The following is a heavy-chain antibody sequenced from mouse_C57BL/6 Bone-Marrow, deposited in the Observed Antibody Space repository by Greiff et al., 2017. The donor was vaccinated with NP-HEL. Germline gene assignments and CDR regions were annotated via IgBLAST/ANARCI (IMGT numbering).Heavy chain of an antibody. V-gene: IGHV1-69*01. CDR3: AREGYSNYGHYYAMDY. CDR2: IDPSDSYT. Sequence: QVQLQQPGAELVMPGASVKLSCKASGYTFTSYWMHWVKQRPGQGLEWIGEIDPSDSYTNYNQKFKGKSTLTVDKSSSTAYMQSSSLTSEDSAVYYCAREGYSNYGHYYAMDYWGQGTSVTVSS. D-gene: IGHD2-5*01. J-gene: IGHJ4*01. CDR1: GYTFTSYW.